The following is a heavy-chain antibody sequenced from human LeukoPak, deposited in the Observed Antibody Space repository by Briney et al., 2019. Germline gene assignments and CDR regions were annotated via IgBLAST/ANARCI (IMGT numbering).Heavy chain of an antibody. CDR3: ARRRYYDSSGYYEYYFDY. J-gene: IGHJ4*02. Sequence: GESLKISCKGSGYSFTSYWIGWVRQMPGKGLEWMGITYPGDSDTRYSPSFQGQVTISADKSISTAYLQWSSLKASDTAMYYCARRRYYDSSGYYEYYFDYWGQGTLVTVSS. D-gene: IGHD3-22*01. V-gene: IGHV5-51*01. CDR2: TYPGDSDT. CDR1: GYSFTSYW.